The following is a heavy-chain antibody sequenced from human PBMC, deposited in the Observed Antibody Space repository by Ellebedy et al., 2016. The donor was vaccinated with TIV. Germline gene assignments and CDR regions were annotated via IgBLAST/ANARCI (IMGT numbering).Heavy chain of an antibody. CDR2: SYHSGST. J-gene: IGHJ4*02. V-gene: IGHV4-38-2*02. CDR3: ARGGDDGDYVGH. D-gene: IGHD4-17*01. Sequence: GSLRLXXTVSGYSISSGYYWGWIRQPPGKGLEWIGSSYHSGSTYYNPSLKSRVTISVDTSKNQFSLKLSSVTAADTAVYYCARGGDDGDYVGHWGQGSLVTVSS. CDR1: GYSISSGYY.